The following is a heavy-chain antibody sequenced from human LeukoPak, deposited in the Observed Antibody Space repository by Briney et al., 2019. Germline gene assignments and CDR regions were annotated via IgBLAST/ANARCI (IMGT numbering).Heavy chain of an antibody. CDR3: ARGLQLWSRDPFDY. CDR2: IYTSGST. V-gene: IGHV4-61*02. CDR1: GGSISSGSYY. J-gene: IGHJ4*02. D-gene: IGHD1-1*01. Sequence: SETLSLTCTVSGGSISSGSYYWSWIRQPAGKGLEWIGRIYTSGSTNYNPSLKSRVTISVDTSKNQFSLKLSSVTAADTAVYYCARGLQLWSRDPFDYWGQGILVTVSS.